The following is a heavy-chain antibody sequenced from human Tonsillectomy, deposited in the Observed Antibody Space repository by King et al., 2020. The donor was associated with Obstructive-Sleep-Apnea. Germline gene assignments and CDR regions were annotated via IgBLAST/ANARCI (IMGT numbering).Heavy chain of an antibody. CDR3: AREREMYYYDSSGHYRGAFDI. Sequence: VQLVESGGGLVQPGGSLRLSCAASGFTVSSNYMSWVRQAPGKGLEWVSVIYSGGSTYYADSVTGRFTISRHNSKNPLYLQMNSLRAEDTAVYYFAREREMYYYDSSGHYRGAFDIWGQGTMVTVSS. CDR1: GFTVSSNY. J-gene: IGHJ3*02. V-gene: IGHV3-53*04. D-gene: IGHD3-22*01. CDR2: IYSGGST.